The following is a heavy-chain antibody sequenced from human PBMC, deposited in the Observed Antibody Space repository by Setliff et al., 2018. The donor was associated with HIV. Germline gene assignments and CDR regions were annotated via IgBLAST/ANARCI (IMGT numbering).Heavy chain of an antibody. V-gene: IGHV4-59*08. J-gene: IGHJ4*02. CDR3: ARRIYGNNPYFDY. CDR1: GGSITGYY. Sequence: PSETLSLTCTVSGGSITGYYWSWIRQPPGKGLEWIGSIYHNGITYYNPSLKSRVTISVDTSQNQFSLKLSSVTAADTAIYYCARRIYGNNPYFDYWSQGTLVTVSS. CDR2: IYHNGIT. D-gene: IGHD4-17*01.